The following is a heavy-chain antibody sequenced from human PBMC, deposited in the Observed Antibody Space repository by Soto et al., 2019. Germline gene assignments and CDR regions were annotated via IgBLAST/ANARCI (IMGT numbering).Heavy chain of an antibody. CDR2: ISGSGGNT. Sequence: EVQLLESGGGLVQPGGSLSLSCTASGFTFSSYAMSWVRQAPGKGLEWVSAISGSGGNTYYADSVKGRFTISRDNSKNTLYLQMNSLRAEDTAVYYCAKSITARPFDYWGQGALVTVSS. D-gene: IGHD6-6*01. CDR3: AKSITARPFDY. CDR1: GFTFSSYA. J-gene: IGHJ4*02. V-gene: IGHV3-23*01.